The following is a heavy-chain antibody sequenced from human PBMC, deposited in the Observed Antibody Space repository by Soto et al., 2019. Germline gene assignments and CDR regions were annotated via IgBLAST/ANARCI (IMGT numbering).Heavy chain of an antibody. Sequence: PXXSLRLSCAASGFIFSKAWLDWVRQAPGKGLEWVGRIKSRPDGGTTDYAAPVKGRFSISRDDSKNTVYLQMINLKTADTAVYYCTTDHPYYYDGRAYDHWGQGTLVTVSS. CDR3: TTDHPYYYDGRAYDH. CDR2: IKSRPDGGTT. CDR1: GFIFSKAW. V-gene: IGHV3-15*07. D-gene: IGHD3-22*01. J-gene: IGHJ4*02.